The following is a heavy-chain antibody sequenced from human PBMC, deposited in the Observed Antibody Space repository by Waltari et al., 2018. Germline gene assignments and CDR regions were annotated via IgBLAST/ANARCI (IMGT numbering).Heavy chain of an antibody. CDR2: IIPILGIA. CDR3: ARDPRYCSGGSCYPDY. D-gene: IGHD2-15*01. Sequence: QVQLVQSGAEVKKPGSSVKVPCKAAGGTFRSYALSWVRPAPGQGLEWMGGIIPILGIANYAQKFQGRVTITADKSTSTAYMELSSLRSEDTAVYYCARDPRYCSGGSCYPDYWGQGTLVTVSS. J-gene: IGHJ4*02. V-gene: IGHV1-69*10. CDR1: GGTFRSYA.